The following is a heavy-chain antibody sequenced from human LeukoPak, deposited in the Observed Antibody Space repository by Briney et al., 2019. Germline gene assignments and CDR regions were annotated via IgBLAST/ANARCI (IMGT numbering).Heavy chain of an antibody. V-gene: IGHV4-39*07. J-gene: IGHJ6*03. CDR3: AGGANCSSTSCYEGLYYYYYMDV. Sequence: SETLSLTCTVSGGSISRSSYYWGWIRQPPGKGLEWIGSIYYSGSTYYNPSLKSRVTISVDTSKNQFSLKLSSVTAADTAVYYCAGGANCSSTSCYEGLYYYYYMDVWGKGTTVTISS. D-gene: IGHD2-2*01. CDR2: IYYSGST. CDR1: GGSISRSSYY.